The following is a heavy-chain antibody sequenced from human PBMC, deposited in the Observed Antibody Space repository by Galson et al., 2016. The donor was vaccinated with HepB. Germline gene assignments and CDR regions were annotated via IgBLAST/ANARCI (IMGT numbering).Heavy chain of an antibody. CDR2: ISGSGTST. CDR3: ATSDSGSDTFVDV. D-gene: IGHD2/OR15-2a*01. V-gene: IGHV3-23*01. Sequence: SLRLSCAASGFTFSTYAMTWVRQPPGKGLEWLPSISGSGTSTYYADSVEGHFTISRDNSKNTLYLQMNSLRAGDTAVYYCATSDSGSDTFVDVWGQGTTVIVTS. CDR1: GFTFSTYA. J-gene: IGHJ6*02.